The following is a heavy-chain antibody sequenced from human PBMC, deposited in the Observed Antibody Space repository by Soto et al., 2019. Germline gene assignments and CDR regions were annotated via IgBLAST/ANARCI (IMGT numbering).Heavy chain of an antibody. CDR3: ARDTGRYCSSTSCPXSHYMDV. CDR1: GGSFRAYS. CDR2: INHSGST. J-gene: IGHJ6*03. Sequence: PSETLTLNFGVYGGSFRAYSWSGIRQPPGKGLEWIGEINHSGSTNYNPSLKSRVTISVDTSKNQFSLKLSSVTAADTAVYYCARDTGRYCSSTSCPXSHYMDVWGKGTTVT. D-gene: IGHD2-2*01. V-gene: IGHV4-34*01.